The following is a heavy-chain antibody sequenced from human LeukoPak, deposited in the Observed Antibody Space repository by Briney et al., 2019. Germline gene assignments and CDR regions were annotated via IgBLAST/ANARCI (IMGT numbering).Heavy chain of an antibody. CDR2: IYYSAST. D-gene: IGHD6-13*01. CDR1: GGSISGYY. V-gene: IGHV4-39*01. J-gene: IGHJ3*02. Sequence: SETLSLTCTVSGGSISGYYWSWIRQPPGKGLEWIGSIYYSASTYYNPSLKSRVTISVDTSKKQVSLKLSSVTAADTAVYYCARHVAGSSSWYPRDAFDIWGQGTMVTVSS. CDR3: ARHVAGSSSWYPRDAFDI.